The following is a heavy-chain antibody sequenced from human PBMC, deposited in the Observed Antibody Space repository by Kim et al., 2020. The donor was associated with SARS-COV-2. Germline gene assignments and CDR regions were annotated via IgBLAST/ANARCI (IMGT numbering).Heavy chain of an antibody. CDR1: GGSISSYY. D-gene: IGHD5-18*01. V-gene: IGHV4-59*01. J-gene: IGHJ3*02. CDR3: ARGSGTSTWIQLWLELDAFDI. CDR2: IYYSGST. Sequence: SETLSLTCTVSGGSISSYYWSWIRQPPGKGLEWIGYIYYSGSTNYNPSLKSRVTISVDTSKNQFSLKLSSVTAADTAVYYCARGSGTSTWIQLWLELDAFDIWGQGTIVTVSS.